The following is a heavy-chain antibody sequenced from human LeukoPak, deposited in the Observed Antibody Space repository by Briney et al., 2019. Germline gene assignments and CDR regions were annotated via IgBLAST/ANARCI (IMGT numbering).Heavy chain of an antibody. CDR1: GLSFSSFA. CDR3: AKRITVSAGYYLDS. D-gene: IGHD2-8*01. CDR2: VSVGGAYT. Sequence: GGSLRLSCVGSGLSFSSFAMSWVRQAPGKGLEWVSTVSVGGAYTYYADSVKGRFTVSRDDSKSMHFLQMNSLRPEDTALYFCAKRITVSAGYYLDSWGQGTLVTVSS. V-gene: IGHV3-23*01. J-gene: IGHJ4*02.